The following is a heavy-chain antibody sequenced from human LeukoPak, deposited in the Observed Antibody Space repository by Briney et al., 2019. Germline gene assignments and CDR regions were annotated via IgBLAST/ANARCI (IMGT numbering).Heavy chain of an antibody. J-gene: IGHJ6*02. CDR3: ARDPSTMKKEYYYYYGMDV. CDR1: GFTFSSYE. Sequence: GGSLRLSCAASGFTFSSYEMNWVRQAPGKGLEWVSYISSSGSTIYYADSVKGRFTISRDNAKNSLYLQMNSLRAEDTAVYYCARDPSTMKKEYYYYYGMDVWGQGTTVTVPS. CDR2: ISSSGSTI. D-gene: IGHD3-22*01. V-gene: IGHV3-48*03.